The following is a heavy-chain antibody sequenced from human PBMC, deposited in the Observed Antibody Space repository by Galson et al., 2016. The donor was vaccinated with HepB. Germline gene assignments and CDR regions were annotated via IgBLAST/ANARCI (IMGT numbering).Heavy chain of an antibody. V-gene: IGHV1-69*02. CDR1: GGTFTSYT. J-gene: IGHJ6*02. Sequence: SVKVSCKASGGTFTSYTFNWVRQAPGQGLEWMGKVIPILGQANYAQKFQGRVTMTRDTSTSTVYMQLSSLRSDDTAVYYCAAALDDYYYGMDVWGQGTAVTVSS. D-gene: IGHD6-13*01. CDR2: VIPILGQA. CDR3: AAALDDYYYGMDV.